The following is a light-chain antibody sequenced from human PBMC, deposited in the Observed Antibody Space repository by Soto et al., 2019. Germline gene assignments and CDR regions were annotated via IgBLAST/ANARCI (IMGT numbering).Light chain of an antibody. V-gene: IGKV1-5*01. CDR1: QSISSW. J-gene: IGKJ4*01. CDR3: QQYNSYPLT. Sequence: DIQMTQSPSTLSASVGDRVTNTCRASQSISSWLAWYQQKPGKAPKLLIYDASSFESGVPSRFSGSGSGTEFTLTISSLQPDDFATYYCQQYNSYPLTFGGGTKVDIK. CDR2: DAS.